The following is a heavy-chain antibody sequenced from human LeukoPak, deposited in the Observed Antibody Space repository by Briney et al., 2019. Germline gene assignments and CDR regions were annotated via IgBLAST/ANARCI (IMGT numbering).Heavy chain of an antibody. D-gene: IGHD5-12*01. CDR3: AREQWLREPLDAFDI. CDR2: ISSSSSYI. V-gene: IGHV3-21*01. CDR1: GFTFSSYS. Sequence: PGGSLRLSCAASGFTFSSYSMNWVRQAPGKGLEWVSSISSSSSYIYYADSVKGRFTISRDNAKNSLYLQMNSLRAEDTAVYYCAREQWLREPLDAFDIWGQGTMVTVSS. J-gene: IGHJ3*02.